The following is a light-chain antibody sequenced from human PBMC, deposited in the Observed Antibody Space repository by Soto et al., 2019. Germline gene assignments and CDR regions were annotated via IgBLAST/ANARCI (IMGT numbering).Light chain of an antibody. J-gene: IGKJ1*01. CDR2: AAS. CDR3: LHHISLPWT. V-gene: IGKV1-17*03. CDR1: QVIRNS. Sequence: DIQMTQSPSAMSASVGDRVTITCRASQVIRNSLAWFQQKPGKVPKRLIHAASSLQSGVPSRFRGGGSGTEFTLTISSLQPEDFGTYDCLHHISLPWTSGQGTKVEIK.